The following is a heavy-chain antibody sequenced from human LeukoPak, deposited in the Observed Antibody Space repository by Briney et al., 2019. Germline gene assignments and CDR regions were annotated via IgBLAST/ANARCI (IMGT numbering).Heavy chain of an antibody. V-gene: IGHV3-23*01. J-gene: IGHJ4*02. CDR1: GFTFSNYV. D-gene: IGHD3-10*01. CDR2: ISGSGDST. CDR3: AKVAVRGVIINYFDY. Sequence: GGSLRLSCAASGFTFSNYVMTWVRQAPGKGLEWVSAISGSGDSTYYADSVKGRFTISRDNSKNTLYLQMNSLRAEDTAVYYCAKVAVRGVIINYFDYWGQGTLVTVSS.